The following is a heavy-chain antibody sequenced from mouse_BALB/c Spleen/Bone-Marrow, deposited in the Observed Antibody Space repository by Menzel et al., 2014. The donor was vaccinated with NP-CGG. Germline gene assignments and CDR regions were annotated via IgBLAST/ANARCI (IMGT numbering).Heavy chain of an antibody. V-gene: IGHV1S81*02. Sequence: QVQLKQSGAELVKPGAPVKLSCMASGFTFTSYWIHWVKQRSGQGPEWIGEINPSNGRTNYNEKFKSKATLTEDKSSSTAYMQLSSLTSEDSAVYYCARDGNYRYAMDYWGQGTSVTVSS. CDR1: GFTFTSYW. J-gene: IGHJ4*01. CDR2: INPSNGRT. D-gene: IGHD2-1*01. CDR3: ARDGNYRYAMDY.